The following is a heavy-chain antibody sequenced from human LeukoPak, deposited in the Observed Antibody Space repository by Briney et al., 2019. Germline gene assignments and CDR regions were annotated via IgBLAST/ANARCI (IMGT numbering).Heavy chain of an antibody. CDR2: IKPDGSEK. Sequence: GGSLRLSCAASGFTFSSYWMTWVRQAPGKGLEWVANIKPDGSEKYYVDSMKGRFTISRDNAKNSLYLQMNSLRAEDTAVYYCARDTSTIFSRDFDYWGQGTLVTVSS. J-gene: IGHJ4*02. CDR3: ARDTSTIFSRDFDY. V-gene: IGHV3-7*01. CDR1: GFTFSSYW. D-gene: IGHD3-3*01.